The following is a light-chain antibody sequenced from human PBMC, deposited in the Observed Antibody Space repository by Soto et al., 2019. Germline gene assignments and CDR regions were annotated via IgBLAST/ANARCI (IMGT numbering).Light chain of an antibody. Sequence: QMTQSPSSLTASVGDRVTITCRTSQSVSIYLNWYQLKPGKAPQLLISTASSLQSGVPSTVSGSRFGTYFTLTISSLQPDDFGTYSCQHYYTAPFTVGGGAEVQIK. CDR1: QSVSIY. V-gene: IGKV1-39*01. CDR2: TAS. CDR3: QHYYTAPFT. J-gene: IGKJ4*01.